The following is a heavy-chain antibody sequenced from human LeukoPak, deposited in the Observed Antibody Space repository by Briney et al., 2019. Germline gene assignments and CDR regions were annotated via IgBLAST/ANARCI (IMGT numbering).Heavy chain of an antibody. V-gene: IGHV4-39*01. CDR1: GGSISSSSYY. CDR2: IYYSGST. Sequence: SQTLSLTCTVSGGSISSSSYYWGWIRQPPGKGLEWIGSIYYSGSTYYNPSLKSRVTIPVDKSKNQFSLKLSSVTAADTAVYYCAGHRVMVTYLGRADYWGQGTLVTVSS. CDR3: AGHRVMVTYLGRADY. D-gene: IGHD2-8*01. J-gene: IGHJ4*02.